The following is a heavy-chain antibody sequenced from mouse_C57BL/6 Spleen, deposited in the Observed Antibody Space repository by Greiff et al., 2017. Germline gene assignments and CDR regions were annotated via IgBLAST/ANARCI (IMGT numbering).Heavy chain of an antibody. V-gene: IGHV5-6*01. D-gene: IGHD1-1*01. CDR3: ARQSYGSSHYFDY. J-gene: IGHJ2*01. CDR2: ISSGGSYT. CDR1: GFTFSSYG. Sequence: DVHLVESGGDLVKPGGSLKLSCAASGFTFSSYGMSWVRQTPDKRLEWVATISSGGSYTYYPDSVKGRFTISRDNAKNTLYLQMSSLKSEDTAMYYCARQSYGSSHYFDYWGQGTTLTVSS.